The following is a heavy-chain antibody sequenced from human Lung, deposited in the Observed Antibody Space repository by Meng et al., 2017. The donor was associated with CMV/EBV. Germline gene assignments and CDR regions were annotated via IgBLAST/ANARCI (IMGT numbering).Heavy chain of an antibody. CDR3: ARREATDMVVSLFDY. D-gene: IGHD2-8*02. CDR1: YY. CDR2: VYHRGSP. J-gene: IGHJ4*02. Sequence: YYWAWIRQLPGKGLEWIGNVYHRGSPYYSPSLKTQYNPSLKSRVTISLATSTNQFSLTVNSATAADTAVYYCARREATDMVVSLFDYWGQGRLVTVSS. V-gene: IGHV4-39*07.